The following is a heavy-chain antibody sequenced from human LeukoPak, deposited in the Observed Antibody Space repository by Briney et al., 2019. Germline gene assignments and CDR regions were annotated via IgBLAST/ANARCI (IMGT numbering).Heavy chain of an antibody. D-gene: IGHD4-17*01. CDR2: ISYDGSNK. CDR1: GFTFSSYA. Sequence: GGSLRLSCAASGFTFSSYAMHWVRQAPGKGLEWVAVISYDGSNKYYADSAKGRFTISRDNSKNTLYLQMNSLRAEDTAVYYCARPFMTTVTTSWFDPWGQGALVTVSS. CDR3: ARPFMTTVTTSWFDP. V-gene: IGHV3-30*04. J-gene: IGHJ5*02.